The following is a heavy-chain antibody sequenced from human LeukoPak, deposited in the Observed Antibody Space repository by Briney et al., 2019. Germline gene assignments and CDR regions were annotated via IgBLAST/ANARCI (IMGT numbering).Heavy chain of an antibody. V-gene: IGHV3-11*06. CDR1: GFTFNDYD. CDR3: AREAAGFDP. Sequence: KPGGSLRLSCAGSGFTFNDYDMNWVRQAPGKGPEWVSYISRSGAYTYYTDSVKGRFTISRDNAKNSLYLQMNSLRAEDTAVYYCAREAAGFDPWGQGTPVTVSS. CDR2: ISRSGAYT. D-gene: IGHD6-13*01. J-gene: IGHJ5*02.